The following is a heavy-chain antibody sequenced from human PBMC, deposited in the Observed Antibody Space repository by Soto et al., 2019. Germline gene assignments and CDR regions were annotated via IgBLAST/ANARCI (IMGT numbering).Heavy chain of an antibody. CDR3: ARDQGITMVLGNFDY. V-gene: IGHV1-18*01. CDR1: GYTFTSYG. Sequence: QVQLVQSGAEVKKPGASVKVSCKASGYTFTSYGISWVRQAPGQGLEWMGWISAYNGNTNYAQKLQGRVTMTTDTSXXTAYMELRSLRSDDTAVYYCARDQGITMVLGNFDYWGQGTLVTVSS. D-gene: IGHD3-10*01. J-gene: IGHJ4*02. CDR2: ISAYNGNT.